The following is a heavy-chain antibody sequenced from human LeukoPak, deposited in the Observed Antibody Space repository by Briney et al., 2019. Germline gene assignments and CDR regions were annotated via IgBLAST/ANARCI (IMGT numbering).Heavy chain of an antibody. D-gene: IGHD3-3*01. Sequence: GGSLRLSCAASGFTFSSYSMNWVRQAPGKGLEWVSSISSSSGYIYYADSVKGRFTISRDNAKNSLYLQMNSLRAEDTAVYYCARVYYDFWSGYRQSDYWGQGTLVTVSS. CDR2: ISSSSGYI. V-gene: IGHV3-21*01. CDR1: GFTFSSYS. J-gene: IGHJ4*02. CDR3: ARVYYDFWSGYRQSDY.